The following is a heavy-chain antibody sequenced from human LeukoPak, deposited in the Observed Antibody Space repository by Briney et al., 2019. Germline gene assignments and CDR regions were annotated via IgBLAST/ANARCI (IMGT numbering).Heavy chain of an antibody. CDR1: GFTVSINY. CDR3: ARVRGDYYLDY. CDR2: IYSGVNT. Sequence: GGSLRLSCAVSGFTVSINYMSWVRQAPGKGLEWVSFIYSGVNTYYADSVKGRFTISRDNSKNTLYLQMKSLRAEDTAVYYCARVRGDYYLDYWGQRTLVTVSS. V-gene: IGHV3-66*01. D-gene: IGHD4-17*01. J-gene: IGHJ4*02.